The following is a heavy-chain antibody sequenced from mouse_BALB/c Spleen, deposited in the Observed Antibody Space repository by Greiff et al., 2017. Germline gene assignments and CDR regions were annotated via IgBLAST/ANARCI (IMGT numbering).Heavy chain of an antibody. D-gene: IGHD2-2*01. CDR2: ISSGGSYT. CDR1: GFTFSSYG. Sequence: EVHLVESGGDLVKPGGSLKLSCAASGFTFSSYGMSWVRQTPDKRLEWVATISSGGSYTYYPDSVKGRFTISRDNTKNTLYLQMSSLKSEDTAMYYCARPPYGYEDDLDYWGQGTTLTVSS. CDR3: ARPPYGYEDDLDY. V-gene: IGHV5-6*01. J-gene: IGHJ2*01.